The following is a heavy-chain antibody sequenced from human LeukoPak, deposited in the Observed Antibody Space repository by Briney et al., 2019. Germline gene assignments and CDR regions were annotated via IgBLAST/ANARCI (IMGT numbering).Heavy chain of an antibody. CDR1: GFTFDDYG. CDR2: INWNGGST. V-gene: IGHV3-20*04. D-gene: IGHD3-10*01. CDR3: ARDREWFGDHYYYMDV. Sequence: PGGSLRLSCAASGFTFDDYGMSWVRQAPGKGLESVSGINWNGGSTGYADSVKGRFTISRDNAKNSLYLQMNSLRAEDTALYYCARDREWFGDHYYYMDVWGKGTTVTVSS. J-gene: IGHJ6*03.